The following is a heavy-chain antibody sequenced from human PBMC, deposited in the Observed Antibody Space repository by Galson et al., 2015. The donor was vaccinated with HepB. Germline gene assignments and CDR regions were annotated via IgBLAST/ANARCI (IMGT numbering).Heavy chain of an antibody. CDR1: GFTFSSYS. D-gene: IGHD2/OR15-2a*01. Sequence: SLRLSCAASGFTFSSYSMNWVRQAPGKGLEWVSYISSSSSTIYYADSVKGRFTISRDNAKNSLYLQMNSLRDEDTAVYYCARDRRTGVLRNDAFDIWGQGTMVTVSS. J-gene: IGHJ3*02. CDR2: ISSSSSTI. CDR3: ARDRRTGVLRNDAFDI. V-gene: IGHV3-48*02.